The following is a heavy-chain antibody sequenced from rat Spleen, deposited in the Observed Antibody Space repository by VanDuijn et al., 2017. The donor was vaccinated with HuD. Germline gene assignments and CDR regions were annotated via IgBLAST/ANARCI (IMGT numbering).Heavy chain of an antibody. V-gene: IGHV5-19*01. CDR1: EFTFSNYG. J-gene: IGHJ1*01. CDR2: ISPSGGST. Sequence: EVQLVESDGGLVQPGRSLKLSCAASEFTFSNYGMHWIRQAPTKGLEWVASISPSGGSTYYRDSVKGRFTISRDNAKSTLYLQMDSLRSEDTATYYCATSPYYWYFDFWGPGTMVTVSS. CDR3: ATSPYYWYFDF.